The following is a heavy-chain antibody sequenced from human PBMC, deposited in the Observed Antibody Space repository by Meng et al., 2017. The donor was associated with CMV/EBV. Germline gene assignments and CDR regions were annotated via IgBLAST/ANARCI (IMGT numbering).Heavy chain of an antibody. CDR2: INHSGST. D-gene: IGHD2-15*01. V-gene: IGHV4-34*01. Sequence: FSGYYWSWIRQPPGKGLEWIGEINHSGSTNYNPSLKSRVTISVDTSKNQFSLKLGSVTAADTAVYYCARKRGRYCSGGSCYFSPTLDYWGQGTLVTVSS. CDR1: FSGYY. J-gene: IGHJ4*02. CDR3: ARKRGRYCSGGSCYFSPTLDY.